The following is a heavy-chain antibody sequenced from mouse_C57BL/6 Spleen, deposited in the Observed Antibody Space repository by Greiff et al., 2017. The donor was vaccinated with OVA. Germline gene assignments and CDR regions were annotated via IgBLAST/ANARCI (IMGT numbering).Heavy chain of an antibody. CDR1: GFTFSDYG. CDR3: ARGTGTGYYYAMDY. CDR2: ISSGSSTI. V-gene: IGHV5-17*01. D-gene: IGHD4-1*01. J-gene: IGHJ4*01. Sequence: DVMLVESGGGLVKPGGSLKLSCAASGFTFSDYGMHWVRQAPEKGLEWVAYISSGSSTIYYADTVKGRFTISRDNAKNTLFLQMTSLRSEDTAMYYCARGTGTGYYYAMDYWGQGTSVTVSS.